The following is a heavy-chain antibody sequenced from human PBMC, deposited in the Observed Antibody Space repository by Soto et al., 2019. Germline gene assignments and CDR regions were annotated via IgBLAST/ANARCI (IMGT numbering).Heavy chain of an antibody. CDR1: GYTFTSYY. Sequence: ASVKVSCKASGYTFTSYYMHWVRQAPGQGLEWMGIINPSGGSTSYAQKFQGRVTMTRDTSTSTVYMELSSLRSEDTAVYYCARGCSGGGCYLTQVRFDPWGQGTLVTVSS. CDR3: ARGCSGGGCYLTQVRFDP. D-gene: IGHD2-15*01. CDR2: INPSGGST. V-gene: IGHV1-46*01. J-gene: IGHJ5*02.